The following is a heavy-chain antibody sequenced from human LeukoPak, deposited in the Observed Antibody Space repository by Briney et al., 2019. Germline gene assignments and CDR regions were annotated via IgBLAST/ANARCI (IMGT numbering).Heavy chain of an antibody. V-gene: IGHV3-7*04. CDR2: IKQDGSEV. Sequence: GGSLRLSCAASGFTFSTYWMSWVRQAPGKGLEWVANIKQDGSEVYYVDSVKGRFTISRDNAKNSLYLQMNSLRAEDTAVYHCARTSTRDGYRSFDYWGQGTLVTASS. D-gene: IGHD5-24*01. J-gene: IGHJ4*02. CDR1: GFTFSTYW. CDR3: ARTSTRDGYRSFDY.